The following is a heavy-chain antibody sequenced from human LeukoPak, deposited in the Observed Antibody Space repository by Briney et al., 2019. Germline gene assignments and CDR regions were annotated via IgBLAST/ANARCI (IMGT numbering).Heavy chain of an antibody. J-gene: IGHJ6*03. CDR1: GFTFSNAW. D-gene: IGHD1-26*01. CDR3: AVGATPHYYYYMDV. Sequence: GGSLRLSCAASGFTFSNAWMSWVRQAPGKGLEWVGRIKSKTDGGTTDYAVPVKGRFTISRDDSKNTLYLQMNSLKTEDTAVYYCAVGATPHYYYYMDVWGKGTTVTVSS. V-gene: IGHV3-15*01. CDR2: IKSKTDGGTT.